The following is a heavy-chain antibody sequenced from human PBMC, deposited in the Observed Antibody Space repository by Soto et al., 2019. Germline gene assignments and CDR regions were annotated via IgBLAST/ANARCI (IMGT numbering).Heavy chain of an antibody. CDR1: GGTFSNDS. D-gene: IGHD5-12*01. J-gene: IGHJ4*02. V-gene: IGHV1-69*08. CDR2: IIPLLDIA. Sequence: QVQLVQSGAEVKKPGSSVKVSCKASGGTFSNDSITWMRQAPGQGLEWMGRIIPLLDIANYAQKFQGRVTITADKSTSTAYMELNSLRSEDTAVYYCVRDSPIGSTYSGYDGIDYWGQGTLVTVSS. CDR3: VRDSPIGSTYSGYDGIDY.